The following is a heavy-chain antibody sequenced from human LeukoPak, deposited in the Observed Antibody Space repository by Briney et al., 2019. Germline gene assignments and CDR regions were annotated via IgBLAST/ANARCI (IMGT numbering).Heavy chain of an antibody. D-gene: IGHD6-13*01. CDR2: ISSSSSTI. J-gene: IGHJ4*02. CDR3: ARDLFPRIAAAGIDY. V-gene: IGHV3-48*04. Sequence: GGSLRLSCAASGLTFSSYSMNWVRQAPGKGLEWVSYISSSSSTIYYADSVKGRFTISRDNAKNSLYLQMNSLRAEDTAVYYCARDLFPRIAAAGIDYWGQGTLVTVSS. CDR1: GLTFSSYS.